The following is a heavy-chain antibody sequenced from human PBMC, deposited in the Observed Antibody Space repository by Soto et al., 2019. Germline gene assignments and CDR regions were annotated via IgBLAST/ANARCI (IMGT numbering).Heavy chain of an antibody. CDR1: GFTFSSYS. Sequence: LRLSCAASGFTFSSYSMNWVRQAPGKGLEWVSSISSSSGYIYYADSVKGRFTISRDNAKNSLYLQMNSLRAEETAVYYCARDSVLPKSQLDAFDLWGQGTMVTVSS. V-gene: IGHV3-21*01. CDR2: ISSSSGYI. D-gene: IGHD2-15*01. CDR3: ARDSVLPKSQLDAFDL. J-gene: IGHJ3*01.